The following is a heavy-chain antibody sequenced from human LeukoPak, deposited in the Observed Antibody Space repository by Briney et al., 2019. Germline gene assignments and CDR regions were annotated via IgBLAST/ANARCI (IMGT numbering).Heavy chain of an antibody. CDR2: ISAYNGNT. CDR1: GYTFTSYG. CDR3: ARDLPKTGYVGALDF. V-gene: IGHV1-18*01. D-gene: IGHD5-12*01. Sequence: ASVKVSCKASGYTFTSYGISWVRQAPGQGLEWMGWISAYNGNTHCAQKLQGRVTMTTDTSTSTAYMELRSLRSDDTAVYYCARDLPKTGYVGALDFWGQGTMVIVSS. J-gene: IGHJ3*01.